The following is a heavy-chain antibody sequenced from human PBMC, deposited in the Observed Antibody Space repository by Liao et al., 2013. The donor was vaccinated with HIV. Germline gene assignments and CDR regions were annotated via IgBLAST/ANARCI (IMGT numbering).Heavy chain of an antibody. D-gene: IGHD3-3*01. V-gene: IGHV4-61*05. CDR3: ARVEWVFAFYFDY. CDR1: GGSISSGSYY. Sequence: QLQLQESGPGLVKPSETLSLTCTVSGGSISSGSYYWAWIRQPPGKGLEWIGYIYYSGSTNYNPSLKSRVTISVDTSRYQFSLELSSVTAADTAVYYFARVEWVFAFYFDYWGQGALVTVSS. CDR2: IYYSGST. J-gene: IGHJ4*02.